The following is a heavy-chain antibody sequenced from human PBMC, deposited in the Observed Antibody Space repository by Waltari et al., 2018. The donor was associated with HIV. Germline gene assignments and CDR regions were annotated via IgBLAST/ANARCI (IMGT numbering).Heavy chain of an antibody. V-gene: IGHV3-7*01. D-gene: IGHD1-26*01. CDR1: GFTFSNYW. Sequence: EVQLVETGGALVQPGGSLRVSCVASGFTFSNYWMPWVRRAPGKGLEWVANIKQDGNEKNYLDSVKGRFTISRDNAKNSLYLQMNNLRDEDSATYYCARAYSGTYRIGDYWGQGTLVTVSS. CDR3: ARAYSGTYRIGDY. J-gene: IGHJ4*02. CDR2: IKQDGNEK.